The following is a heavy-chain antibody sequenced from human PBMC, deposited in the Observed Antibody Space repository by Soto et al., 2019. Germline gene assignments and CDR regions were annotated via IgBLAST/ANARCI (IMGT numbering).Heavy chain of an antibody. Sequence: GGSLRLSCAASGFTFSSYGMHWVRQAPGKGLEWVAVIWYDGSNKYYADSVKGRFTISRDNSKNTLYLQMNSLRAEDTAVYYCARDLRYYSGYYFDYWGQGTLVTVSS. CDR3: ARDLRYYSGYYFDY. V-gene: IGHV3-33*01. CDR1: GFTFSSYG. J-gene: IGHJ4*02. CDR2: IWYDGSNK. D-gene: IGHD3-10*01.